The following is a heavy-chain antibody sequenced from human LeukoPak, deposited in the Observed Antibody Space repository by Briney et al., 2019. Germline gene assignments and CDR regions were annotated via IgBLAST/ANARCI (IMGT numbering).Heavy chain of an antibody. CDR2: ISSSGSTI. J-gene: IGHJ4*02. CDR3: ARGYYDSSGYLWY. V-gene: IGHV3-48*03. Sequence: GGSLSLSCAASGFTFSSYEMNWVRQAPGKGLEWVSYISSSGSTIYYADSVKGRFTISRDNAKNSLYLQMNSLRAEDTAVYYCARGYYDSSGYLWYWGQGTLVTVSS. CDR1: GFTFSSYE. D-gene: IGHD3-22*01.